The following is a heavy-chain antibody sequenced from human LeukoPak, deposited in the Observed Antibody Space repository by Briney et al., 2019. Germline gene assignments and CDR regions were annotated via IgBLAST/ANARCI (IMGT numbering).Heavy chain of an antibody. CDR1: GGSFSGYY. J-gene: IGHJ1*01. Sequence: SETLSLTCAVYGGSFSGYYWSWIRQPPGKGLEWIGEINRSGSTNYNPSLKSRVTISVDTSKNQFSLKLSSVTAADTAVYYCARGYGIAAAGYRHWGQGTLVTVSS. V-gene: IGHV4-34*01. CDR3: ARGYGIAAAGYRH. D-gene: IGHD6-13*01. CDR2: INRSGST.